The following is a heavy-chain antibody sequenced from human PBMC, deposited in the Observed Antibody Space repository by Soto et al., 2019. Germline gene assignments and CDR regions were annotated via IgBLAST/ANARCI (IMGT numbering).Heavy chain of an antibody. CDR2: ISSDGSNK. V-gene: IGHV3-30-3*01. CDR1: GFTFSDYT. Sequence: GGSLRLSCAASGFTFSDYTINWVRHAPGKGLEWVAFISSDGSNKYYADSVKGRFTISRDNSKNTLYLQVNSLRAEDTAVYYCARDRKTYYDFWSGYLTGCWGQGTLVTVSS. D-gene: IGHD3-3*01. J-gene: IGHJ4*02. CDR3: ARDRKTYYDFWSGYLTGC.